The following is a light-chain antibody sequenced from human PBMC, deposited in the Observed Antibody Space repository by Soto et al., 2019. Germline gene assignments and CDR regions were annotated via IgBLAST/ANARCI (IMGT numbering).Light chain of an antibody. CDR2: DVS. Sequence: QSVLTQPVSVSGSPGQSITISCTGTSSDVGGYNYVSWYQHHPGKAPKLMIYDVSNRPSGVSNRFSGSKSGNTASLTISGLQAEDEADYYCSSYTSSSTLGGVFGTGTKVTVL. CDR3: SSYTSSSTLGGV. CDR1: SSDVGGYNY. J-gene: IGLJ1*01. V-gene: IGLV2-14*03.